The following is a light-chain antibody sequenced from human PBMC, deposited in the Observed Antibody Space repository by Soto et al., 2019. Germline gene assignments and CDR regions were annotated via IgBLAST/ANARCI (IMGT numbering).Light chain of an antibody. J-gene: IGKJ1*01. V-gene: IGKV3-15*01. CDR3: QQYKDWRT. Sequence: EIVMTQSPATLSVSPGERVTLSCRASQSVGSNLAWYQQKPGQTPRLLVFGASTRDTGIPARFSGSGSGTEFTLTISSLQSEDFAVYYCQQYKDWRTFGQGTKVEIK. CDR2: GAS. CDR1: QSVGSN.